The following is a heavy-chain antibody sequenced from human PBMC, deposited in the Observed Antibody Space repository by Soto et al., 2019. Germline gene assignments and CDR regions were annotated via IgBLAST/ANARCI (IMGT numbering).Heavy chain of an antibody. V-gene: IGHV3-23*01. Sequence: GGSLRLSCAASGFSFRTYAMGWVRQAPGKGLEWVSVMSNSGDETYCADSVKGRFTISRDNFQNTLYLQLSSLRADDTAVYYCAKDAARTSGWYYFDFWGQGTLVTVSS. J-gene: IGHJ4*02. CDR3: AKDAARTSGWYYFDF. D-gene: IGHD6-19*01. CDR2: MSNSGDET. CDR1: GFSFRTYA.